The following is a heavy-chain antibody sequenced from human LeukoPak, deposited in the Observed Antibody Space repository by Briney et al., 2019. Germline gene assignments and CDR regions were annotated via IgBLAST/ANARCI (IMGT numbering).Heavy chain of an antibody. CDR3: AKDYYDSSGYPFDY. V-gene: IGHV3-23*01. CDR2: ISGSGGST. D-gene: IGHD3-22*01. Sequence: GGSLRLSCAASGFTFSSYAMSWVRQAPGKGLEWVSAISGSGGSTYYADSVKGRFTIPRDNSKNTLYLQMNSLRAEDTAVYYCAKDYYDSSGYPFDYWGQGTLVTVSS. J-gene: IGHJ4*02. CDR1: GFTFSSYA.